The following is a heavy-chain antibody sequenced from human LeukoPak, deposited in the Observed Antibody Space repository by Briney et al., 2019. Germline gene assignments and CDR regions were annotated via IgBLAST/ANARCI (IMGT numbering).Heavy chain of an antibody. CDR1: GFTFSSYW. J-gene: IGHJ4*02. CDR3: AREESSSSSFDY. D-gene: IGHD6-13*01. V-gene: IGHV3-7*01. CDR2: IKQDGSGK. Sequence: GGSLRLSCAASGFTFSSYWMSWVRQAPGXGLEWVANIKQDGSGKYYVDSVKGRFTISRDNAKNSLYLQMNSLRAEGTAVYYCAREESSSSSFDYWGQGTLVTVSS.